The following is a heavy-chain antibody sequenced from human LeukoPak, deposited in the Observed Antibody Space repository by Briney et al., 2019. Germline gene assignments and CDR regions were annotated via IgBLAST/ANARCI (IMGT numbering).Heavy chain of an antibody. Sequence: PGGSLRLSCAASGFTFSSYAMHWVRQAPGKGLEWVAVISYDGSNKYYADSVKGRFTISRDNSKNTLYLQMNSLRIDDTAVYYCADEGIIALTGAYWGQGTLVTVSS. CDR1: GFTFSSYA. J-gene: IGHJ4*02. D-gene: IGHD7-27*01. CDR2: ISYDGSNK. V-gene: IGHV3-30*04. CDR3: ADEGIIALTGAY.